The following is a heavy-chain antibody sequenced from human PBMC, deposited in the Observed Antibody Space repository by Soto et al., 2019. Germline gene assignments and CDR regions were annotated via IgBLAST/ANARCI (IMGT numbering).Heavy chain of an antibody. Sequence: ASCRCTVIGGGLTLSRQKPGKGLEWVAVISYDGSNKYYADSVKGRFTISRDNSKNTLYLQMNSLRAEDTAVYYCAKESTAAAHYGDCFDYWGQGTLVTVSS. CDR2: ISYDGSNK. J-gene: IGHJ4*02. CDR3: AKESTAAAHYGDCFDY. CDR1: RCTVIGGG. D-gene: IGHD4-17*01. V-gene: IGHV3-30*18.